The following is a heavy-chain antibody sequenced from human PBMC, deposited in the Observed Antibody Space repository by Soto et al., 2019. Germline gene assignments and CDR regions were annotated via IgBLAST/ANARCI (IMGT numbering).Heavy chain of an antibody. V-gene: IGHV4-59*01. D-gene: IGHD3-16*02. CDR1: GGSISSYY. J-gene: IGHJ6*03. CDR2: IYYSGST. CDR3: ARVHYDYIWGSYRYTDAPTYYYYYMDV. Sequence: SETLSLTCTVSGGSISSYYWSWIRQPPGKGLEWIGYIYYSGSTNYNPSLKSRVTISVDTSKNQFSLKLSSVTAADTAVYYCARVHYDYIWGSYRYTDAPTYYYYYMDVWGKGTTVTVSS.